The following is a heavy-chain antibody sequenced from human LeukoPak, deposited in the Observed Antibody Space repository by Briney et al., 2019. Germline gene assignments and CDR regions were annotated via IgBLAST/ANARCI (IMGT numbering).Heavy chain of an antibody. J-gene: IGHJ4*02. V-gene: IGHV3-23*01. CDR3: AKGQMPGTYDY. Sequence: PGASLRLSCAASGFTFSTYAMSWVRQAPGKGLEWVSAISGSGGSTCYADSVKGRFTISRDNSKNTLYLQMNSLRAEDTAVYYCAKGQMPGTYDYWGQGTLVTVSS. CDR2: ISGSGGST. CDR1: GFTFSTYA. D-gene: IGHD6-13*01.